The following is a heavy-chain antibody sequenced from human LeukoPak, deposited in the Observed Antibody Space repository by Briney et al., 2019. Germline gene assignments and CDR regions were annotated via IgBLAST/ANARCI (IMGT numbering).Heavy chain of an antibody. D-gene: IGHD3-3*01. Sequence: SETLSLTCTVSGGSISGNYWTWTRQPPGKGLEWIGQIHYSGKADYNPSLRSRITISVDTSKNRMFLKVSSVTAADTAVYYCARFGVYYDMDVWGQGTTATVSS. J-gene: IGHJ6*02. CDR3: ARFGVYYDMDV. CDR2: IHYSGKA. V-gene: IGHV4-59*01. CDR1: GGSISGNY.